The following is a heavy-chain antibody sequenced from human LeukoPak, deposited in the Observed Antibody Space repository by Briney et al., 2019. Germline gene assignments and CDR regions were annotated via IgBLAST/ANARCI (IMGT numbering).Heavy chain of an antibody. CDR2: IRHDGSDK. CDR1: GFTFGSYG. D-gene: IGHD6-6*01. Sequence: GGSLRLSCAASGFTFGSYGVHWVRQAPGKGLEWVAFIRHDGSDKYYADSVKGRFTISRDNPKSTVYLQMNSLGAEDTAVYHCARKKSVYRSSASSYYYMDVWGKGTTVTVSS. CDR3: ARKKSVYRSSASSYYYMDV. J-gene: IGHJ6*03. V-gene: IGHV3-30*02.